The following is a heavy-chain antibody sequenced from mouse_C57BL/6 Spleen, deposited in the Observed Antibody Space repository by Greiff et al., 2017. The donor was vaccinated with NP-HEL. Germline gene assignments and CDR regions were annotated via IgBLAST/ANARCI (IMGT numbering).Heavy chain of an antibody. CDR3: ATPTTVVPHWYFDV. Sequence: QVQLKESGPELVKPGASVKISCKASGYAFSSSWMNWVKQRPGKGLEWIGRIYPGDGDTNYNGKFKGKATLTADKSSSTAYMQLSSLTSEDSAVYFCATPTTVVPHWYFDVWGTGTTVTVSS. CDR1: GYAFSSSW. V-gene: IGHV1-82*01. D-gene: IGHD1-1*01. J-gene: IGHJ1*03. CDR2: IYPGDGDT.